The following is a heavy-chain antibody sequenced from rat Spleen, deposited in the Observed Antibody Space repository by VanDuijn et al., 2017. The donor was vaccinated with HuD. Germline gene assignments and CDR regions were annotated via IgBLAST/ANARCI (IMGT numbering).Heavy chain of an antibody. J-gene: IGHJ2*01. CDR2: ISSDGRRN. CDR1: GFTFTDYY. Sequence: EVQLVESDGGLVQPGRSLKLSCAASGFTFTDYYMAWVRQAPTKGLEWVATISSDGRRNYYRDSVKGRFTISRDNAKSSLYLQMDSLRSEDTATYYCTTDRTGALMDAWGQGVMVTVSS. CDR3: TTDRTGALMDA. V-gene: IGHV5-20*01. D-gene: IGHD5-1*01.